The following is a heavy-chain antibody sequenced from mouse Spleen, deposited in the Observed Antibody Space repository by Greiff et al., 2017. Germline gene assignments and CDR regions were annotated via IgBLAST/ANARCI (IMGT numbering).Heavy chain of an antibody. CDR1: GFTFSSYY. CDR2: LSSGGGST. V-gene: IGHV5-6-4*01. Sequence: EVKLVESGGGLVKLGGSLKLSCAASGFTFSSYYMSWVRQTPEKRLEWVATLSSGGGSTYYPDSVKGRFTISRDNAKNTLYLQMSSLNSEDTAVYYCARDTYYRSYAMDYWGQGTSVTVSS. CDR3: ARDTYYRSYAMDY. J-gene: IGHJ4*01. D-gene: IGHD2-14*01.